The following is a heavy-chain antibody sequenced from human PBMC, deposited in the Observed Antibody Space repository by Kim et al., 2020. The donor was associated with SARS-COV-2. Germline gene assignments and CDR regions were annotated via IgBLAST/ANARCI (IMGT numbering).Heavy chain of an antibody. CDR2: INSRSTSP. CDR1: GFTFSDYY. Sequence: GGSLRLSCAASGFTFSDYYMSWVRQAPGKGLEWISHINSRSTSPDYADSVKGRFTISRDNSKNSLYLQMNSLRAEDTAVYYCARDGGGGGMGIAAADWGQGTLVTVSS. CDR3: ARDGGGGGMGIAAAD. J-gene: IGHJ4*02. D-gene: IGHD6-13*01. V-gene: IGHV3-11*06.